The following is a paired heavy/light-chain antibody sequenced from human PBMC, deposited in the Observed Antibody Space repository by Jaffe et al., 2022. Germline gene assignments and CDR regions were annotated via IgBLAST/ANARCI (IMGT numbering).Heavy chain of an antibody. V-gene: IGHV7-4-1*02. CDR3: ARDGHSSSSQGIDY. D-gene: IGHD6-6*01. CDR1: GYTFTSYA. Sequence: QVQLVQSGSELKKPGASVKVSCKASGYTFTSYAMNWVRQAPGQGLEWMGWINTNTGNPTYAQGFTGRFVFSLDTSVSTAYLQISSLKAEDTAVYYCARDGHSSSSQGIDYWGQGTLVTVSS. CDR2: INTNTGNP. J-gene: IGHJ4*02.
Light chain of an antibody. CDR2: DTS. V-gene: IGLV7-46*01. CDR3: LLSYSGARRV. J-gene: IGLJ1*01. CDR1: TGAVTSGHY. Sequence: QAVVTQEPSLTVSPGGTVTLTCGSSTGAVTSGHYPYWFQQKPGQAPRTLIYDTSNKHSWTPARFSGSLLGGKAALTLSGAQPEDEAEYYCLLSYSGARRVFGTGTKVTVL.